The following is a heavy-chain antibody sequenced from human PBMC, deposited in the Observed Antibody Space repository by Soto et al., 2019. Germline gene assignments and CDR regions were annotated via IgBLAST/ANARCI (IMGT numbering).Heavy chain of an antibody. V-gene: IGHV3-48*01. CDR2: ISSSSSTI. CDR1: GFTFSSYS. J-gene: IGHJ4*02. CDR3: ARSGSLEY. Sequence: EVQLVESGGVLVQPGGSLRLSCAASGFTFSSYSMNWVRQAPGKGLEWVSYISSSSSTIYYADSVKGRFTISRDNAKNSLYMQMNSLRAEYTAVYYCARSGSLEYWGQGTLVTVSS. D-gene: IGHD1-26*01.